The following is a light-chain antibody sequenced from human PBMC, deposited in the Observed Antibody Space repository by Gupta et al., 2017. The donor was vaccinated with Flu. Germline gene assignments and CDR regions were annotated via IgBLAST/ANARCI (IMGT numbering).Light chain of an antibody. Sequence: QSVLTQPPSLSGAPGQRVTMSCAGRISNIGAGYDVHWYQQLPGTAPKLLIYGNSNRPSGVPDRFSGSKSGTSASLAITGLQAEDEADYYCQSYDSSLSGSVSGGGTKLTVL. CDR3: QSYDSSLSGSV. CDR2: GNS. CDR1: ISNIGAGYD. J-gene: IGLJ3*02. V-gene: IGLV1-40*01.